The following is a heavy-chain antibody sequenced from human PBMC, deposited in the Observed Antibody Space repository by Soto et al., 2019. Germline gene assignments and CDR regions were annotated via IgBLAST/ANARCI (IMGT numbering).Heavy chain of an antibody. V-gene: IGHV4-59*12. J-gene: IGHJ4*02. CDR1: GGSISSYY. CDR2: IYYSGST. Sequence: SETLSLTCTVSGGSISSYYWSWIRQHPGKGLEWIGYIYYSGSTNYNPSLKSRVTISVDKSKNQFSLKLSSVTAADTAVYYCARVDYYDSSGYQHRDFDYWGEGTLVTVSS. CDR3: ARVDYYDSSGYQHRDFDY. D-gene: IGHD3-22*01.